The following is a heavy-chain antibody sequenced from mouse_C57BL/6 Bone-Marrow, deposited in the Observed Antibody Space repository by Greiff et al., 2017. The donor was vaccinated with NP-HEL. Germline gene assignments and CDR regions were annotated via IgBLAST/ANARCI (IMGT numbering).Heavy chain of an antibody. CDR1: GFSLTSYG. CDR3: AQPEDYDAWFSY. V-gene: IGHV2-3*01. D-gene: IGHD2-4*01. J-gene: IGHJ3*01. Sequence: QVQLKESGPGLVAPSPSLSIPCTVSGFSLTSYGVSWVRQPPGKGLEWLGVIWGDGSTNYHSALISRLSISTDNSTSQGFLKLNSRQTEYAATYSCAQPEDYDAWFSYRGKGTLVTVSA. CDR2: IWGDGST.